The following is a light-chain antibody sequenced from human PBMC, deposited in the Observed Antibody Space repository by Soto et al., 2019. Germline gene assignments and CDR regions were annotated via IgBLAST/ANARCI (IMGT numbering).Light chain of an antibody. J-gene: IGKJ5*01. CDR2: GAS. CDR3: QQYNKWPIT. V-gene: IGKV3-15*01. CDR1: QSLSN. Sequence: EIVMTQSPATLSVSPGERATLSCRASQSLSNLAWYQQKPGQAPRLLIYGASTRATGIPARFSGSGSGTEFTLTISSLQSEDFAVYYCQQYNKWPITFGQGTRLEIK.